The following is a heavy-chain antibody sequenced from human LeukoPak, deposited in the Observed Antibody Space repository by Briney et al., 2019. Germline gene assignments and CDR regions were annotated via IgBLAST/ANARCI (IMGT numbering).Heavy chain of an antibody. D-gene: IGHD5-12*01. CDR3: ARRGYSGYDY. CDR1: GGSFSGYY. CDR2: INHSGSA. Sequence: SETLSLTCAVYGGSFSGYYWSWIRQPPGKGLEWIGEINHSGSANYNPSLKSRVTISVDTSKNQFSLKLSSVTAADTAVYYCARRGYSGYDYWGQGTLVTVSS. V-gene: IGHV4-34*01. J-gene: IGHJ4*02.